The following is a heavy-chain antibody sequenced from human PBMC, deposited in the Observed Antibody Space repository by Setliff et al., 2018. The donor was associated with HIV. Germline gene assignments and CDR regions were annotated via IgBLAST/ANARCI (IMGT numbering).Heavy chain of an antibody. D-gene: IGHD3-22*01. CDR1: GYNFNGFY. CDR2: INPSTGDT. V-gene: IGHV1-2*02. CDR3: ASGRTYDSSIYFGNWFDP. Sequence: ASVKVSCKASGYNFNGFYLHWVRQAPGQGLEWVAWINPSTGDTHYAQKFKGRVAVTRDTSISTAYMELRRVRSDDTAVYFCASGRTYDSSIYFGNWFDPWGQGTLVTVSS. J-gene: IGHJ5*02.